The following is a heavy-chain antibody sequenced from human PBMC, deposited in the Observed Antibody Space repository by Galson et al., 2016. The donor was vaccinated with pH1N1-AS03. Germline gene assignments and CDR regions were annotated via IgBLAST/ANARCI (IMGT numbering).Heavy chain of an antibody. J-gene: IGHJ3*02. Sequence: CAISGDSVSSNIDAWNWIRQSPSGGLEWLGRTCWRSKWYNDYAVSVKSRITINPDTSKNQFSLQLNSVTPEDTAVYYCARGRYSAFDIWGQGTMFTVSS. CDR3: ARGRYSAFDI. D-gene: IGHD1-1*01. CDR1: GDSVSSNIDA. CDR2: TCWRSKWYN. V-gene: IGHV6-1*01.